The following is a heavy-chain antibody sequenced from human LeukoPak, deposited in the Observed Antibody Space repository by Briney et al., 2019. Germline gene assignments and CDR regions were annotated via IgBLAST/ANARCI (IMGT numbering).Heavy chain of an antibody. J-gene: IGHJ4*02. V-gene: IGHV3-7*01. CDR2: IKQDGGEK. CDR3: ARDLTYYYDSRGY. CDR1: GFTFSSYW. Sequence: GGSLRLSCAVSGFTFSSYWMSWVRQAPGKGMKWVANIKQDGGEKYYVDSVKGRFTISRDNAKNSLYLQMNSLRAEDTAVYYCARDLTYYYDSRGYWGQGTLVTVSS. D-gene: IGHD3-22*01.